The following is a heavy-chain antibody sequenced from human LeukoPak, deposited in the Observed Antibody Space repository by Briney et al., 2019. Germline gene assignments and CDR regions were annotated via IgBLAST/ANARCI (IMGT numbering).Heavy chain of an antibody. CDR3: VREGGYCSGGSCYSGFFFDY. CDR2: INHSGST. V-gene: IGHV4-34*01. Sequence: PSETLSLTCAVYGGSFSGYYWSWIRQPPGKGLEWIGEINHSGSTNYNPSLKSRVTMSVDTSKNQFSLKLSSVTAADTAVYYCVREGGYCSGGSCYSGFFFDYWAREPWSPSPQ. CDR1: GGSFSGYY. J-gene: IGHJ4*02. D-gene: IGHD2-15*01.